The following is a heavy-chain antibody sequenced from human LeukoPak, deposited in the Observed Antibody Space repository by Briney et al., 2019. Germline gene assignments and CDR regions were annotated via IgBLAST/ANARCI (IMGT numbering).Heavy chain of an antibody. CDR1: GGSISSYY. CDR3: ARDAQKGYCSSTSCYSSYWYFDL. J-gene: IGHJ2*01. V-gene: IGHV4-4*07. CDR2: IYTSGST. D-gene: IGHD2-2*01. Sequence: PSETLSLTCTVSGGSISSYYWSWIRQPAGKGLEWIGRIYTSGSTNYNPSLKSRVTMSVDTSKNQFSLKLSSVTAADTAVYYCARDAQKGYCSSTSCYSSYWYFDLWGRGTLVTVSS.